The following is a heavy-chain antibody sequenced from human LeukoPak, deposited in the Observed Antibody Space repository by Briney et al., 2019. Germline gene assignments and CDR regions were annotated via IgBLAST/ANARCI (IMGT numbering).Heavy chain of an antibody. Sequence: AGGSLRLSCAASGFTFSSYAMNWVRQAPGKGLEWVSAIGGSGGRTYYADSVKGRFTISRDNSKNTLYLQMDSLRAEDTAVYHCARDSGSYLQPTDYWGQGTLVTVSS. CDR1: GFTFSSYA. D-gene: IGHD1-26*01. CDR3: ARDSGSYLQPTDY. J-gene: IGHJ4*02. V-gene: IGHV3-23*01. CDR2: IGGSGGRT.